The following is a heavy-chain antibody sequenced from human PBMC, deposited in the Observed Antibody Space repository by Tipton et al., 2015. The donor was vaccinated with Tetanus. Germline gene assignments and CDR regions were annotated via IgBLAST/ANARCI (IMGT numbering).Heavy chain of an antibody. CDR3: ARLTSWYFYYLDY. Sequence: SLRLSCAASGFTLSRYTLNWVRQAPGKGLEWVSSISSSSRYIYYADSVKGRFTISRDNAKNSLYLQMISLRAEDTAVYYCARLTSWYFYYLDYRGQGTLATVSS. V-gene: IGHV3-21*01. J-gene: IGHJ4*02. D-gene: IGHD6-13*01. CDR1: GFTLSRYT. CDR2: ISSSSRYI.